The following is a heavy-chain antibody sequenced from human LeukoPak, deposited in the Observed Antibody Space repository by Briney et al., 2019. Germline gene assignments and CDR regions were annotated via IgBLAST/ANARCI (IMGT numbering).Heavy chain of an antibody. CDR1: GYTFTGYY. Sequence: GASVKVSCKASGYTFTGYYMHWVRQAPGQGLEWMGWINPNSGGTNYAQKFQGRVTMTRDTSISTAYMELSRLRSDDTAVYYCARDPMTTVTYFDYRGQGTLVTVSS. D-gene: IGHD4-17*01. CDR2: INPNSGGT. CDR3: ARDPMTTVTYFDY. J-gene: IGHJ4*02. V-gene: IGHV1-2*02.